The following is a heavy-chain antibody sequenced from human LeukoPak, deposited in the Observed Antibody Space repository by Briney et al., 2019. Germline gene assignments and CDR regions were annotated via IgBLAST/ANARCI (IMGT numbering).Heavy chain of an antibody. CDR3: ARAGIAARPRWFDP. J-gene: IGHJ5*02. D-gene: IGHD6-6*01. CDR1: GGSISSYY. V-gene: IGHV4-59*12. CDR2: IYYSGST. Sequence: PSETLSLTCTVSGGSISSYYWSWIRQPPGKGLEWIGYIYYSGSTNYNPSLKSRVTISVDTSKNQFSLKLSSVTAADTAMYYCARAGIAARPRWFDPWGQGTLVTVSS.